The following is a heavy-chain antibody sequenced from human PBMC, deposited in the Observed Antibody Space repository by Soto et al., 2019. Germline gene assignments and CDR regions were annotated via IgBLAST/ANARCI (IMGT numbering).Heavy chain of an antibody. CDR1: GFTFSSYG. V-gene: IGHV3-33*01. CDR3: ARDTILLWFGESRGVTGAFDI. Sequence: GGSLRLSCAASGFTFSSYGMHWVRQAPGKGLEWVAVIWYDGSNKYYADSVKGRFTISRDNSKNTLYLQMNSLRAEDTAVYYCARDTILLWFGESRGVTGAFDIWGQGTMVTVSS. J-gene: IGHJ3*02. D-gene: IGHD3-10*01. CDR2: IWYDGSNK.